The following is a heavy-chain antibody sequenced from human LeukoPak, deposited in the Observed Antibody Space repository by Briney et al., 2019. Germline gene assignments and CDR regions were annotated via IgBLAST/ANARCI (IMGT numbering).Heavy chain of an antibody. CDR1: GGSSSSYY. CDR2: INHSGST. V-gene: IGHV4-34*01. D-gene: IGHD1-26*01. J-gene: IGHJ5*02. Sequence: PSETLSLTCAVYGGSSSSYYWSWLRQPPGKGLEWIGEINHSGSTNYNPSLKSRVTISVDTSKNQFSLKLSSVTAADTAVYYCAREPLWGNWFDPWGQGTLVTVSS. CDR3: AREPLWGNWFDP.